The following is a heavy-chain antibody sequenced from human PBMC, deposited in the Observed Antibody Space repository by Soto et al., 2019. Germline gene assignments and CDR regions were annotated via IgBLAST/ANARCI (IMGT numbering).Heavy chain of an antibody. D-gene: IGHD3-22*01. J-gene: IGHJ4*02. V-gene: IGHV3-23*01. CDR2: ISGSGGST. CDR1: GFTFSSYA. Sequence: PGGSLRLSCAASGFTFSSYAMSWVRQAPGKGLEWVSAISGSGGSTYYADSVKGRFTISRDNSKNTLYLQMNSLRAEDTAVYYCAKLSGPVVMLRYFDYWGQGTLVTVSS. CDR3: AKLSGPVVMLRYFDY.